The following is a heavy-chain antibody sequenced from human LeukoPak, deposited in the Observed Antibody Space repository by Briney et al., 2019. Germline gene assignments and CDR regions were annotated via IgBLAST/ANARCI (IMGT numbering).Heavy chain of an antibody. V-gene: IGHV3-21*06. CDR1: GFTFRSYS. D-gene: IGHD5-12*01. Sequence: AGGSLRLSCAASGFTFRSYSMNWVRQAPGKGLEWVSSISSRSNYIYYRDSVEGRFTVSRDNAKNSLYLQMSSLRAEDTAVYYCARDGSAYGDYELDSWGQGTLVTVSS. CDR2: ISSRSNYI. J-gene: IGHJ4*02. CDR3: ARDGSAYGDYELDS.